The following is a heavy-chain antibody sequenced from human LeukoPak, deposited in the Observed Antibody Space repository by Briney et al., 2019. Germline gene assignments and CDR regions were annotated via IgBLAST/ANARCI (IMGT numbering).Heavy chain of an antibody. D-gene: IGHD4-23*01. CDR2: IDSSGGYM. CDR1: GFTFNTYS. J-gene: IGHJ4*02. V-gene: IGHV3-21*04. Sequence: GGSLRLSCEASGFTFNTYSMNWARQAPGKGLEWVSSIDSSGGYMFYADSVKGRFIISRDNAKDSLYLQMNSLRAEDTAVYYCAIGPGGLFDYWGQGTLVTVSS. CDR3: AIGPGGLFDY.